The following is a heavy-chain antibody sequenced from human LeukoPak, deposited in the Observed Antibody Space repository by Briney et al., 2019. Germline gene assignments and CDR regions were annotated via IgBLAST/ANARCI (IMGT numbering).Heavy chain of an antibody. V-gene: IGHV4-39*01. CDR2: IYYSGIT. Sequence: PSETLSLTCTVSGGSISSSSYYWGGIRQPPGKGLEWIGSIYYSGITYYNPSLKSRVTISVDTSKNQFSLKLSSVTAADTAVYYCARGNNWNLNWFDPWGQGTLVTVSS. J-gene: IGHJ5*02. D-gene: IGHD1-20*01. CDR1: GGSISSSSYY. CDR3: ARGNNWNLNWFDP.